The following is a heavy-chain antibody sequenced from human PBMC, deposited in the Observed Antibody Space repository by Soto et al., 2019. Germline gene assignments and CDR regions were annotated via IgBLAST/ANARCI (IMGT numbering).Heavy chain of an antibody. V-gene: IGHV2-5*01. D-gene: IGHD3-16*01. Sequence: QITLKESGPTLVEPTQTLTLTCTFSGFSLSTSGVGVGWIRQPPGQALEWLAFVNLNDNKRSIPSLNSRLTSTNDTSKNQVVLTMTNMDSVDTGTYYCAHRCPTLITPFDYRGQGTLVTVSS. CDR1: GFSLSTSGVG. J-gene: IGHJ4*02. CDR3: AHRCPTLITPFDY. CDR2: VNLNDNK.